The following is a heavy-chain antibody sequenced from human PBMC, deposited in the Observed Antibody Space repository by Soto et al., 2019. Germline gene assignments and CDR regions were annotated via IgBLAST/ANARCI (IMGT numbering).Heavy chain of an antibody. CDR2: IIPIFGTA. J-gene: IGHJ6*02. CDR1: GGTFSSYA. Sequence: QVQLVQSGAEVKKPGSSVKVSCKASGGTFSSYAISWVRQAPGQGLEWMGGIIPIFGTANYAQKLQGRVKITVEESTSSAYMELSRLRCEETAVYYCAREGGSGIYGYYARDVWGQGSTVTVSS. D-gene: IGHD3-10*01. CDR3: AREGGSGIYGYYARDV. V-gene: IGHV1-69*12.